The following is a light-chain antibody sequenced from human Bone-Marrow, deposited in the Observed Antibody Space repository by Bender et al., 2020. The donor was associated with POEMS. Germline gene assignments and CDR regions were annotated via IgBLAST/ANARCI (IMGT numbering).Light chain of an antibody. CDR1: SSNIGTNP. Sequence: QSVLTQPPSASGTPGQRVTISCSGNSSNIGTNPVNWYQQLPGTAPKLLIYINNQRPSGVPDRFSGSKSGTSASLAISGLQSEDEADYYCAAWEDSLNGWVFGGGTKLTVL. CDR3: AAWEDSLNGWV. CDR2: INN. J-gene: IGLJ3*02. V-gene: IGLV1-44*01.